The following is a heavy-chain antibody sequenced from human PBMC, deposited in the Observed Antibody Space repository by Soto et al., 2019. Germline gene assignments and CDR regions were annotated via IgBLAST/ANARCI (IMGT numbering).Heavy chain of an antibody. V-gene: IGHV1-24*01. CDR1: GYTLTELS. Sequence: ASVKVSCKVSGYTLTELSMHWVRQAPGKGLEWMGGFDPEDGETIYAQKFQGRVTMTEDTSTDTAYMELSSLRSEDTAVYYCATDFTARKLVPNSYLGYYYYYGMDVWGQGTTVTVSS. CDR3: ATDFTARKLVPNSYLGYYYYYGMDV. D-gene: IGHD6-13*01. J-gene: IGHJ6*02. CDR2: FDPEDGET.